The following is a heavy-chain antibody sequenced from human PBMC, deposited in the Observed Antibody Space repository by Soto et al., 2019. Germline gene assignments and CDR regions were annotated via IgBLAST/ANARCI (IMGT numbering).Heavy chain of an antibody. J-gene: IGHJ4*02. Sequence: QLQLQESGPGLVKPSETLSLTCNVSGGSIDRSNYYWDWLRQPPGKGLEWIGTTYYNGNAYYNPSLKSRVSMSVDTSKNQLSRKLVSVTAADTAVYYCARHFVAVVIKGWGYWGQGTLVTVSS. CDR3: ARHFVAVVIKGWGY. CDR2: TYYNGNA. CDR1: GGSIDRSNYY. V-gene: IGHV4-39*01. D-gene: IGHD3-10*01.